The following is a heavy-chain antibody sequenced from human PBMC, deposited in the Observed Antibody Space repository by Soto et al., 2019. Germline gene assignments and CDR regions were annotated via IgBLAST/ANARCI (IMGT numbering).Heavy chain of an antibody. D-gene: IGHD3-22*01. CDR2: IKSKTDGGTT. Sequence: KAGGSLRLSCAASGFTFSNAWMSWVRQAPGKGLEWVGRIKSKTDGGTTDYAAPVKGRFTISRDDSKNTLYLQMNSLKTEDTAVYFCTTAFTMIVVVTQRMYYFDYWGQGTLVTVSS. CDR1: GFTFSNAW. J-gene: IGHJ4*02. CDR3: TTAFTMIVVVTQRMYYFDY. V-gene: IGHV3-15*01.